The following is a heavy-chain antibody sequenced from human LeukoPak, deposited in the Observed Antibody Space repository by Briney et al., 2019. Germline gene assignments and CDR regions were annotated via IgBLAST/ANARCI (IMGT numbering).Heavy chain of an antibody. CDR3: ARDYGDAFDI. D-gene: IGHD3-10*01. CDR1: GFTVSSSY. CDR2: IYSGGST. J-gene: IGHJ3*02. V-gene: IGHV3-53*01. Sequence: GGSLRLSCAASGFTVSSSYMSWVRQAPGKGLEWVSVIYSGGSTYYADSVKGRFTISRDNSKNTLYLQMNSLRAEDMAVYYCARDYGDAFDIWGQGTMVTVSS.